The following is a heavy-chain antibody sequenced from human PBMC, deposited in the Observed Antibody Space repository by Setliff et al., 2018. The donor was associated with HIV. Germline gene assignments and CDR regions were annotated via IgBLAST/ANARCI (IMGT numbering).Heavy chain of an antibody. CDR1: GGSFSGSFSAYY. CDR3: ARAPITIFGVIIIPVYFDY. J-gene: IGHJ4*02. Sequence: SETLSLTCAVYGGSFSGSFSAYYWTWIRQPPGKGLEWIGEINHSGSTNYNPSLKSRVTILIDTSKNQFSLRVSSVTAADTAVYYCARAPITIFGVIIIPVYFDYWGQGTLVTVSS. V-gene: IGHV4-34*01. CDR2: INHSGST. D-gene: IGHD3-3*01.